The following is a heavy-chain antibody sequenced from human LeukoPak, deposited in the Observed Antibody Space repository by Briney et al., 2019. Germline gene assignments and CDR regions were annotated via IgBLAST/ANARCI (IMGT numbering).Heavy chain of an antibody. V-gene: IGHV1-18*01. J-gene: IGHJ4*02. CDR3: ARGLDDFWSGYSYYFDY. Sequence: ASVNVSCKASGYTFTIYGISWVRQAPGQGLEWMGWISAYDGNTNYAQKLQGRVTMTTDTSTSTAYMELRSLRSDDTAVYYCARGLDDFWSGYSYYFDYWGQGTLVTVSS. D-gene: IGHD3-3*01. CDR1: GYTFTIYG. CDR2: ISAYDGNT.